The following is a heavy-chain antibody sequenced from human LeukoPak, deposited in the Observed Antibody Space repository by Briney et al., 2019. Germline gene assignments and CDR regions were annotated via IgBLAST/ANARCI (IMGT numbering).Heavy chain of an antibody. Sequence: GGSLRLSCAASGFTLSRYGMHWVRQAPGKGLEWVAFIRYDGSNKYYADSLKGRFTISRDNSKNTLYLQMNSLRAEDTAVYYCAKDLRVYSSAPYYYYYMDVWGKGTTVTVSS. CDR3: AKDLRVYSSAPYYYYYMDV. D-gene: IGHD6-25*01. V-gene: IGHV3-30*02. CDR1: GFTLSRYG. J-gene: IGHJ6*03. CDR2: IRYDGSNK.